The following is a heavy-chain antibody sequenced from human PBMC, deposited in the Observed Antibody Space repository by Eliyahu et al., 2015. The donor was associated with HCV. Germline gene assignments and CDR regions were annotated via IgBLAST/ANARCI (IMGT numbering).Heavy chain of an antibody. CDR2: ISYDGSNK. CDR3: ARGADYYDSSGPKLFDY. J-gene: IGHJ4*02. CDR1: GFTFXXXX. D-gene: IGHD3-22*01. V-gene: IGHV3-30-3*01. Sequence: QVQLVESGGGVVQPGRSLRLSCAPSGFTFXXXXMHWVRQAPGKGLEWVAVISYDGSNKYYADSVKGRFTISRDNSKNTLYLQMNSLRAEDTAVYYCARGADYYDSSGPKLFDYWGQGTLVTVSS.